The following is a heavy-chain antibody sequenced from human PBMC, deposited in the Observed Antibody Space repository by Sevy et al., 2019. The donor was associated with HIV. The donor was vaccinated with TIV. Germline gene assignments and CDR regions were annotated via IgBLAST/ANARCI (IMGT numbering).Heavy chain of an antibody. V-gene: IGHV3-30-3*01. D-gene: IGHD3-22*01. CDR2: ISYDGSNK. Sequence: GGSLRLSCAASGFTFSSYAMHWVRQAPGKGLEWVAVISYDGSNKYYADSVKGRFTITRDNSKTTLYLQMNSLRAEDTAVYYCARDQYYDSSGSPYFDYWGQGTLVTVSS. CDR3: ARDQYYDSSGSPYFDY. J-gene: IGHJ4*02. CDR1: GFTFSSYA.